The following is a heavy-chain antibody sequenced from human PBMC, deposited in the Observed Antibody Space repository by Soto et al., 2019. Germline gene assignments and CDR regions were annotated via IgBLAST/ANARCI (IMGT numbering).Heavy chain of an antibody. CDR1: GFVFSDYA. V-gene: IGHV3-23*01. CDR2: ISAGGSDT. Sequence: EVQLLDSGGGWVQPGGSLRLSCVASGFVFSDYAMSWVRQAPGKGLEWVSAISAGGSDTYYADSVKCRFTVSRVNSESTLYLQMNTLRAEDTARYYCASVPIWCGSSSCYTEGFDSWGQGTLVTVSS. CDR3: ASVPIWCGSSSCYTEGFDS. D-gene: IGHD2-2*01. J-gene: IGHJ4*02.